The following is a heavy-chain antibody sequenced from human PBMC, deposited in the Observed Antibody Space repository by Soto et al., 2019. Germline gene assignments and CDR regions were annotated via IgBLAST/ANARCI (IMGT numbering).Heavy chain of an antibody. J-gene: IGHJ6*02. V-gene: IGHV4-34*01. CDR1: GGSFSGYY. CDR2: INHGGST. Sequence: PSETLSLTCAVYGGSFSGYYWSWIRQPPGKGLGWIGEINHGGSTNYNPSLKSRVTISVDTSKNQFSLKLSSVTAADTAVYYCARGGRWFGVFKYYYGMDVWGQGTTVTVSS. CDR3: ARGGRWFGVFKYYYGMDV. D-gene: IGHD3-10*01.